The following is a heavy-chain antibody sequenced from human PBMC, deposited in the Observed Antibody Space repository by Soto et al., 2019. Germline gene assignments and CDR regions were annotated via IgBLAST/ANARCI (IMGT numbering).Heavy chain of an antibody. Sequence: PSETLSLTCTVSGGSISSGGYYWSWIRQHPGKGLEWIGYIYYSGSTYYNPSLKSRVTISVDTSKNQFSLKLSSVTAADTAVYYCARVYDFWSGYLDYWGQGTLVTVSS. CDR1: GGSISSGGYY. CDR3: ARVYDFWSGYLDY. D-gene: IGHD3-3*01. J-gene: IGHJ4*02. V-gene: IGHV4-31*03. CDR2: IYYSGST.